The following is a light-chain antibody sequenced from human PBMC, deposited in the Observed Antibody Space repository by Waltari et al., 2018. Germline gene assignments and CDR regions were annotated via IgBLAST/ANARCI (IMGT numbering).Light chain of an antibody. Sequence: QLVVTQSPSASASLGASVKLTCTLSSGYNNYAVAWHQQHPEKGPRYLMKLNSDGSHFKGDGIPDRFSGSTSGTERYLTISSLQSEDEADYYCQTWGTGFKVFGGGTKLTVV. CDR2: LNSDGSH. CDR1: SGYNNYA. V-gene: IGLV4-69*01. CDR3: QTWGTGFKV. J-gene: IGLJ3*02.